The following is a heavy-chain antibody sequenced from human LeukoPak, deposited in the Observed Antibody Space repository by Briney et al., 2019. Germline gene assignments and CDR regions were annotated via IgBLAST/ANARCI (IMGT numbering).Heavy chain of an antibody. CDR3: ARSKVVTAIGSYFDY. CDR1: GYTFTSYG. CDR2: ISAYNGNT. D-gene: IGHD2-21*02. Sequence: ASEKVSCKASGYTFTSYGISWVRQAPGQGLEWMGWISAYNGNTNYAQKLQGRVTMTTDTSTSTAYMELRSLRSDDPAVYYCARSKVVTAIGSYFDYWGQGTLVTVSS. V-gene: IGHV1-18*01. J-gene: IGHJ4*02.